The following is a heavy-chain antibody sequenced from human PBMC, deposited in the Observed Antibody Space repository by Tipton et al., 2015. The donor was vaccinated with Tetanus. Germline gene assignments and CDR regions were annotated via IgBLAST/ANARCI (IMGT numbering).Heavy chain of an antibody. J-gene: IGHJ5*02. V-gene: IGHV4-4*02. CDR1: GGSISGNYW. CDR2: ISHNGST. Sequence: SLRLSCAVSGGSISGNYWWSWVRQSPGTGLEWIGEISHNGSTNYNPSLKSRVTIDVDTSQNLFSVSLTSVTAADTAVYYCARHLYGYWFDPWGQGALVTVSS. D-gene: IGHD3-10*01. CDR3: ARHLYGYWFDP.